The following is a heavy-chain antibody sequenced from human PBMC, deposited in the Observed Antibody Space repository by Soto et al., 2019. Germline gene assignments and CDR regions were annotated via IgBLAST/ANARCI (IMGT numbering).Heavy chain of an antibody. CDR2: IYYSGST. J-gene: IGHJ5*02. Sequence: PSETLSLTCAVYGGSFSGYYWSWIRQPPGKGLEWIGSIYYSGSTYYNPSLKSRVTISVDTSKNQFSLKLSSVTAADTAVYYCASYYYDSSGTRVPWGQGTLVTVSS. D-gene: IGHD3-22*01. V-gene: IGHV4-34*01. CDR3: ASYYYDSSGTRVP. CDR1: GGSFSGYY.